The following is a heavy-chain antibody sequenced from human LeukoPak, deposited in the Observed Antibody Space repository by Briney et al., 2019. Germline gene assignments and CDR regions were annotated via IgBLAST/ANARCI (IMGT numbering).Heavy chain of an antibody. CDR2: IYSDESLI. V-gene: IGHV5-51*01. Sequence: GESLKISCTASGYSFSKYWIGWVRQTPGKGLEWMGFIYSDESLIRYGPSFEGQVTISADNSINTAYLQWNSLKASDTAMYYCARIYSRTNLYYFEYWGQGTLVTVSS. CDR1: GYSFSKYW. J-gene: IGHJ4*02. CDR3: ARIYSRTNLYYFEY. D-gene: IGHD6-13*01.